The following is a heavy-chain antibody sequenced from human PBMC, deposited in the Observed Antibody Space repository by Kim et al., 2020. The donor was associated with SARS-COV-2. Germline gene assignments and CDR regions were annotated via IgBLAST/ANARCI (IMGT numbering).Heavy chain of an antibody. Sequence: SETLSLTCTVSGGSISSSSYYWCWIRQPPGKGLEWIGSIYYSGSTYYNPSLKSRVTISVDTSKNQFSLKLSSVTAADTAVYYCARLPPQKAGSPFDYWGQGTLVTVSS. V-gene: IGHV4-39*01. D-gene: IGHD6-19*01. CDR1: GGSISSSSYY. J-gene: IGHJ4*02. CDR2: IYYSGST. CDR3: ARLPPQKAGSPFDY.